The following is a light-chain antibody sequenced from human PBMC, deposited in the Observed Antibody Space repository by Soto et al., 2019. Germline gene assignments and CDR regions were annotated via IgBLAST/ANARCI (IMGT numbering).Light chain of an antibody. CDR1: SSNIGNNY. J-gene: IGLJ2*01. CDR3: ATWDRSLSVGV. CDR2: DND. V-gene: IGLV1-51*01. Sequence: QSALTQPPSVSAAPGQKVTISCSGTSSNIGNNYVFWYQQLPGTAPKLLLYDNDKRPSGIPDRFSGSKSGTSATLGITGLQTGDEADYYCATWDRSLSVGVFGGGTKLTVL.